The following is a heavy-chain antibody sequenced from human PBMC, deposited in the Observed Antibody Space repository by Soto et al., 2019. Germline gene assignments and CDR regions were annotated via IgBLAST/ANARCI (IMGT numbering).Heavy chain of an antibody. D-gene: IGHD4-17*01. CDR2: IYYSGST. J-gene: IGHJ4*02. CDR3: ARQIYGDYDLRGYYFDY. CDR1: GGSISSSSYY. V-gene: IGHV4-39*01. Sequence: SETLSLTCAVSGGSISSSSYYWGWIRQPPGKGLEWIGSIYYSGSTYYNPSLKSRVTISVDTSKNQFSLKLSSVTAADTAVYYCARQIYGDYDLRGYYFDYWGQGTLVTVSS.